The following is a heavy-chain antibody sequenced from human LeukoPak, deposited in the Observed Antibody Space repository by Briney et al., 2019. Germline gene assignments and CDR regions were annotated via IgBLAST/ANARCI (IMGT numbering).Heavy chain of an antibody. J-gene: IGHJ4*02. CDR1: GYTFTSYG. CDR3: AKGGYDCALSASHLDY. CDR2: ISAYNGNT. D-gene: IGHD2-15*01. V-gene: IGHV1-18*01. Sequence: ASVKVSCKASGYTFTSYGISWVRQAPGQGLEWMGWISAYNGNTNYAQKLQGRVTMTTDTSTSTAYMELRSLRAEDTAVYYCAKGGYDCALSASHLDYWGQGTLVTVSS.